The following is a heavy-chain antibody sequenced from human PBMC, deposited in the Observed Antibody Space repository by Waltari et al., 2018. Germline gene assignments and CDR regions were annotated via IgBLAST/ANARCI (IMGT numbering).Heavy chain of an antibody. J-gene: IGHJ4*02. CDR1: GFTFRSYG. V-gene: IGHV3-30*02. CDR3: MKDQARG. Sequence: QVQLVESGGGVVQPGGSLRLSCAASGFTFRSYGMHWVRQAPGKGLEWVAFISYDGSNEYYADSVKGRFTISRDNSRNTLYLQMNRLRDEDTAVYYCMKDQARGWGQGTLVTVSS. CDR2: ISYDGSNE. D-gene: IGHD5-12*01.